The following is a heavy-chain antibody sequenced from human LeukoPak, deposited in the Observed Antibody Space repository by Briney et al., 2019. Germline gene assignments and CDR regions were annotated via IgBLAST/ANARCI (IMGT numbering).Heavy chain of an antibody. CDR2: IYCSGST. J-gene: IGHJ5*02. CDR1: GGSISSYY. Sequence: SETLSLTCTVSGGSISSYYWSWIRQPPGKGLEWIGYIYCSGSTNYNPSLKSRVTISVDTSKNQFSLKLSSVTAADTAVHYCARYSNWFDPWGQGTLVTVSS. CDR3: ARYSNWFDP. V-gene: IGHV4-59*08. D-gene: IGHD2-21*01.